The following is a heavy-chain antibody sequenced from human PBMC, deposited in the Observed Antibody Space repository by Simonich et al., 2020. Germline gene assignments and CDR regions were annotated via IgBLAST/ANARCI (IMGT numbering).Heavy chain of an antibody. Sequence: QVQLVQSGAEVKKPGASVKVSCKASGYTFTSKCISWVRQAPGQGLEWMGWISAYNGNTQYAQKLQGIVTMTTDTSTSTAYTELRILRSDDTAVYYCARSTTGTTAFDIWGQGTMVTVSS. CDR3: ARSTTGTTAFDI. V-gene: IGHV1-18*01. CDR2: ISAYNGNT. D-gene: IGHD1-1*01. CDR1: GYTFTSKC. J-gene: IGHJ3*02.